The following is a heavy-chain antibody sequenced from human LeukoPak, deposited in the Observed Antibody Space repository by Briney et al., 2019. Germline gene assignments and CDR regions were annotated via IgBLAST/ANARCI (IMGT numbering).Heavy chain of an antibody. V-gene: IGHV4-59*01. J-gene: IGHJ4*02. CDR2: IYYSGST. D-gene: IGHD1-26*01. CDR1: GGSISSYY. CDR3: AGGSYHTYDY. Sequence: ETLSLTCTVSGGSISSYYWSWIRQPPGKGLEWIGQIYYSGSTNYNPSPKSRVTISVDTSKNQFSLNLSSVTAADTAVYYCAGGSYHTYDYWGQGTLVTVSS.